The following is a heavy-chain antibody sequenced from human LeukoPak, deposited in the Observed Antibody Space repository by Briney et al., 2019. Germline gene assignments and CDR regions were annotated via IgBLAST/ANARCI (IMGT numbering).Heavy chain of an antibody. CDR3: AGHPFSSAFDY. Sequence: RSSETLSLTCTVSGGSVSSDYWSWVRQPPGKGLEWIGYIYHTGNSDYNPSHKSRATISLDASKNQFSLKLTFVTAADTAVYFCAGHPFSSAFDYWGQGTLVTVSS. CDR1: GGSVSSDY. J-gene: IGHJ4*02. V-gene: IGHV4-59*08. CDR2: IYHTGNS.